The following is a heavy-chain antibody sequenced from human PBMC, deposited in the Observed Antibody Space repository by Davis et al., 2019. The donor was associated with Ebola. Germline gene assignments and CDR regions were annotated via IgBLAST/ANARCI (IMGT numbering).Heavy chain of an antibody. V-gene: IGHV3-30-3*01. CDR3: ARGLQTRWRVGWGMDV. CDR2: ISHDGSNK. D-gene: IGHD3-16*01. Sequence: GGSRLSCAASGFTFSSYAMHWVRQAPGQGLEWVAFISHDGSNKYYADSVKGRFTISRDNSKNTLYLQMSSLRAEDTAVYYCARGLQTRWRVGWGMDVWGQGTTVIVSS. CDR1: GFTFSSYA. J-gene: IGHJ6*02.